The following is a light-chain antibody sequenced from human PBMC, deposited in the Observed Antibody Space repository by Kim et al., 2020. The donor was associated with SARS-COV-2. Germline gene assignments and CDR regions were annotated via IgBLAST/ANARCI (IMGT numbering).Light chain of an antibody. CDR2: EDN. Sequence: KTVTITCTGRGGTLANNYVHWYQQRPGSVPTIVIFEDNQTPSAVPDRFSGSIDTSSNSASLTISGLKTEDEADYYCQTSDSNNHVIFGGGTQLTVL. CDR3: QTSDSNNHVI. V-gene: IGLV6-57*02. J-gene: IGLJ2*01. CDR1: GGTLANNY.